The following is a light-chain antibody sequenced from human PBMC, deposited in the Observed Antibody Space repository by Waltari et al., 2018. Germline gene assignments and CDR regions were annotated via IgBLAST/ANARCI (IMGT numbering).Light chain of an antibody. V-gene: IGLV2-23*02. J-gene: IGLJ3*02. CDR1: SSDIGTFNL. CDR2: DVS. Sequence: QSALTQPASVSGSPGQSISISCIGTSSDIGTFNLVSWYLQYPGTAPNLLISDVSQPPSGVSNRFSGSKSGNTASLTISGLQAEDEAIYYCCSYAGSRTWVFGGGAKLTVL. CDR3: CSYAGSRTWV.